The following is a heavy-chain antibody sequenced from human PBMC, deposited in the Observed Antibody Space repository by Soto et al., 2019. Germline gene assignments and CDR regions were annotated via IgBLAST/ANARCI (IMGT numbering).Heavy chain of an antibody. J-gene: IGHJ5*02. CDR1: GYTLTELS. CDR2: FDTEDGET. D-gene: IGHD3-22*01. V-gene: IGHV1-24*01. Sequence: ASVKVSCKVSGYTLTELSMHWVRQAPGKGLEWMGGFDTEDGETIYAQKFQGRVTMTEDTSTDTAYMELSSLRSEDTAVYYCATVVHYYDSSGYRDWFDPWGQGTLVTVSS. CDR3: ATVVHYYDSSGYRDWFDP.